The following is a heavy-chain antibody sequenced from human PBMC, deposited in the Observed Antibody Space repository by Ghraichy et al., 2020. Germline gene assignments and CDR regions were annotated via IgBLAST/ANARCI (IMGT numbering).Heavy chain of an antibody. CDR1: GASISDYY. CDR2: IYYSGSI. V-gene: IGHV4-59*01. CDR3: AKERGVGQWLGRTSHFDS. D-gene: IGHD6-19*01. J-gene: IGHJ4*02. Sequence: SQTLSLTCAVSGASISDYYWSWIRQPPGGGLEWIAFIYYSGSISYNPSLKSRAFISADPSKNQLSLKMNSVTPADTAVYYCAKERGVGQWLGRTSHFDSWGQGTLVTVAS.